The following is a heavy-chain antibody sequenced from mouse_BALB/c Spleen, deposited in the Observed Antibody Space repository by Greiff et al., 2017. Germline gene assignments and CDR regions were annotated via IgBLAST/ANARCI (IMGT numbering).Heavy chain of an antibody. CDR3: ARSTVAFAY. D-gene: IGHD3-1*01. CDR2: ISSGSSTI. J-gene: IGHJ3*01. Sequence: EVQRVESGGGLVQPGGSRKLSCAASGFTFSSFGMHWVRQAPEKGLEWVAYISSGSSTIYYADTVKGRFTISRDNPKNTLFLQMTSLRSEDTAMYYCARSTVAFAYWGQGTLVTVSA. CDR1: GFTFSSFG. V-gene: IGHV5-17*02.